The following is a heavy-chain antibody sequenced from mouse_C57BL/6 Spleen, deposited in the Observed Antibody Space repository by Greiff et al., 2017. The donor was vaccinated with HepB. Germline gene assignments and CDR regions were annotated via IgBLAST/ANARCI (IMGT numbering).Heavy chain of an antibody. D-gene: IGHD3-2*02. CDR2: IYPGSGST. V-gene: IGHV1-55*01. J-gene: IGHJ3*01. CDR1: GYTFTSYW. Sequence: VQLQQPGAELVKPGASVKMSCKASGYTFTSYWITWVKQRPGQGLEWIGDIYPGSGSTNYNEKFKSKATLTVDTSSSTAYMQLSSLTSEDSAVYYCARSDSSGREGFAYWGQGTLVTVSA. CDR3: ARSDSSGREGFAY.